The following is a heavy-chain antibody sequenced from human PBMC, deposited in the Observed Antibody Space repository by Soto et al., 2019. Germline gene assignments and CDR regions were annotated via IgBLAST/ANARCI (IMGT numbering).Heavy chain of an antibody. D-gene: IGHD5-18*01. CDR1: GGTFSSYA. V-gene: IGHV1-69*13. CDR3: AKTLVDTAMAYYYYGMDV. Sequence: SVKVSCKASGGTFSSYAISWVRQAPGQGLEWMGGIIPIFGTANYAQKFQGRVTITADESTSTAYMELSSLRSEDTAVYYCAKTLVDTAMAYYYYGMDVWGQGTTVTVSS. J-gene: IGHJ6*02. CDR2: IIPIFGTA.